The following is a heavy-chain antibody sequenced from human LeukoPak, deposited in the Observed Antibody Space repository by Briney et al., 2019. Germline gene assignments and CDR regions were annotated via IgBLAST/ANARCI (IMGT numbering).Heavy chain of an antibody. Sequence: GGSLRLSRAASGFTFSSYAMHWVRQAPGKGLEWVAVISYDGSNKYYADSVKGRFTISRDNSKNTLYLQMNSLRAEDTAVYYCARGATIAFDIWGQGTMVTVSS. J-gene: IGHJ3*02. V-gene: IGHV3-30-3*01. D-gene: IGHD5-12*01. CDR2: ISYDGSNK. CDR1: GFTFSSYA. CDR3: ARGATIAFDI.